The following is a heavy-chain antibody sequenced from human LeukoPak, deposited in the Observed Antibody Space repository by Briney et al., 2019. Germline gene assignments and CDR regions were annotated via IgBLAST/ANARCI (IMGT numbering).Heavy chain of an antibody. Sequence: GASVKVSCKAFGGTFSSYDISWVRQAPGQGLEWMGGIIPIFGTANYAQKFQGRVTITADKSTSTAYMELSSLRSEDTAVYYCARDPLSSSSFDLWGQGTLATVSS. CDR1: GGTFSSYD. J-gene: IGHJ4*02. CDR3: ARDPLSSSSFDL. CDR2: IIPIFGTA. D-gene: IGHD6-13*01. V-gene: IGHV1-69*06.